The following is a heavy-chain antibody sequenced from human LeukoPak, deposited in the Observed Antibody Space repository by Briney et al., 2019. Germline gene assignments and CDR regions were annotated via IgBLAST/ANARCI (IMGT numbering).Heavy chain of an antibody. D-gene: IGHD6-19*01. Sequence: ASVKVSCKAFGYTFTSYGISWVRQAPGQGLEWMGWISAYNGNTNYAQKLQGRVTMTTDTSTSTAYMELRSLRSDDTAVYYCARTPSHSSGRGYLVYWGQGTLVTVSS. CDR2: ISAYNGNT. CDR3: ARTPSHSSGRGYLVY. CDR1: GYTFTSYG. V-gene: IGHV1-18*01. J-gene: IGHJ4*02.